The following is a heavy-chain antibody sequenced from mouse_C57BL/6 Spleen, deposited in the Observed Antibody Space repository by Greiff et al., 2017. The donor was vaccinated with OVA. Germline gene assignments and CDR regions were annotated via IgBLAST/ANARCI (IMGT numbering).Heavy chain of an antibody. D-gene: IGHD2-3*01. Sequence: EVQLVESGGDLVKPGGSLKLSCAASGFTFSSYGMSWVRQTPDKRLEWVATISSGGSYTYYPDSVKGRFTISRDNAKNTLYLQRSSLKSEDTAMYYCARFYDSRGDYAMDYWVKEPQSPSPQ. CDR1: GFTFSSYG. J-gene: IGHJ4*01. V-gene: IGHV5-6*01. CDR3: ARFYDSRGDYAMDY. CDR2: ISSGGSYT.